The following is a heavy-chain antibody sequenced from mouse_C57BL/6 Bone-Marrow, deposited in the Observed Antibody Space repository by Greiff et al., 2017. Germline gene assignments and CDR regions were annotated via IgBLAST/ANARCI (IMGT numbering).Heavy chain of an antibody. D-gene: IGHD6-2*01. V-gene: IGHV1-59*01. CDR1: GYTFTSYW. CDR2: IDPGDSDT. J-gene: IGHJ1*03. Sequence: QVQLQQPGAELVRPGASVKFSCKASGYTFTSYWMHWVKQRPGQGLEWIGGIDPGDSDTNYNQKFKGKATLTVDTSSSTAYMQLSSLTSEDSAVYDCGLDCSLCYFEVWGTGPTVPVSA. CDR3: GLDCSLCYFEV.